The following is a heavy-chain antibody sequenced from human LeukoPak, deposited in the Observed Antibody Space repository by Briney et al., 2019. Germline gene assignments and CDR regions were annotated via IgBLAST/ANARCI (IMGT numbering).Heavy chain of an antibody. CDR3: VRRSGDWYDY. Sequence: GGSLRFSCSASGFTFRYFGIHWVRQAPGKGLEFVSGVSADGQTAHYIESVKGRLTISRDNSKSTLFLQMSSLKTEDTAVYYCVRRSGDWYDYWGQGTVVTVSS. J-gene: IGHJ4*02. V-gene: IGHV3-64D*06. CDR1: GFTFRYFG. D-gene: IGHD2-21*02. CDR2: VSADGQTA.